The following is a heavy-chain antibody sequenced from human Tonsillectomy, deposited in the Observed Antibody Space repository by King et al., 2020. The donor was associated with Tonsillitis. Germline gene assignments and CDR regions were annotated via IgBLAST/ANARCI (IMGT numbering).Heavy chain of an antibody. D-gene: IGHD3-3*01. CDR3: ARGGGGFTDFWSGYYGYYFDY. J-gene: IGHJ4*02. Sequence: QLVQSGAEVKKPGASVKVSCKASGYTFTSYGISWVRQAPGQGLEWMGWISAYNGNTNYAQKLQGRVTMTTDTSTSTAYMELRSLRSDDTAVYYCARGGGGFTDFWSGYYGYYFDYWGQGTLVTVSS. CDR2: ISAYNGNT. CDR1: GYTFTSYG. V-gene: IGHV1-18*01.